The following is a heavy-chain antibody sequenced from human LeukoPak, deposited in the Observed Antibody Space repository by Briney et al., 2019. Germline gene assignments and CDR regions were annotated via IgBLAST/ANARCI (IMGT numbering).Heavy chain of an antibody. J-gene: IGHJ6*02. Sequence: SETLSLTCAVYGGSFSGYYWSWIRQPPGKGLEWIGEINHSGSTYYNPSLKSRVTISVDTSKNQFSVRLSSVTAADTAVYYCAKEDRCYYGMDVWGQGTTVTVSS. CDR3: AKEDRCYYGMDV. CDR2: INHSGST. V-gene: IGHV4-34*01. CDR1: GGSFSGYY.